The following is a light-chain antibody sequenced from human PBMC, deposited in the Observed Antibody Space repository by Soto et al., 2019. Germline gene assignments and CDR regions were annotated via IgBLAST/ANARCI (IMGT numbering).Light chain of an antibody. Sequence: DIQMTQSPSSLSASVGDRVTITCRASQSISSYLNWYQQKPGKAPKLLIYAASRLQSGVPSRFSGSGSGTDFTLTISSLQPEDFATYYCQQSYSTGTWTFGQGTKVEIK. CDR3: QQSYSTGTWT. J-gene: IGKJ1*01. CDR2: AAS. V-gene: IGKV1-39*01. CDR1: QSISSY.